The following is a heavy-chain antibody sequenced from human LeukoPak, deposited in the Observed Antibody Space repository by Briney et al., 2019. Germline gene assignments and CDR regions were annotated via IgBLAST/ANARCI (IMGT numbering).Heavy chain of an antibody. CDR3: ARTADISTGFGSDH. CDR2: IYPGDSYT. CDR1: GYSFTSYW. V-gene: IGHV5-51*01. D-gene: IGHD3-9*01. J-gene: IGHJ4*02. Sequence: GESLKISCQTSGYSFTSYWVGWVRQMPGKGLEWMGIIYPGDSYTAYSPSFQGQVTIPADKSINTAYVQWSSLKASDTAMYYCARTADISTGFGSDHWGQGTLVTVSS.